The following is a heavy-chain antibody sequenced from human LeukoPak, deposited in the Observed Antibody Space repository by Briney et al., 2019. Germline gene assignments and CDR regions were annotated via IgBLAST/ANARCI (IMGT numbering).Heavy chain of an antibody. J-gene: IGHJ6*02. Sequence: GGSLRLSCAASGFTFDDYAMHWVRQAPGKGLEWVSGISWNSGSIGYADSVKGRFTISRDNAKNSLYLQMNSLRAEDTALYYCAKDSSSSWYSDYYYYYGMDVWGQGTTVTVSS. CDR1: GFTFDDYA. CDR2: ISWNSGSI. D-gene: IGHD6-13*01. CDR3: AKDSSSSWYSDYYYYYGMDV. V-gene: IGHV3-9*01.